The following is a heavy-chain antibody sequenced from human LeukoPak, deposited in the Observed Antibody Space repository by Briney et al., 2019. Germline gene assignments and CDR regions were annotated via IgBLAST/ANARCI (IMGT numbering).Heavy chain of an antibody. D-gene: IGHD3-10*01. CDR3: ARRHFGSGTYVDY. CDR2: INPNSGFA. J-gene: IGHJ4*02. Sequence: GASVKVSCKASGYTFTGYYIHWVRQAPGQGLQWMGWINPNSGFAHYPQNFQGRLTMTRDTSISTVYMELSRLRSDDTAVYYCARRHFGSGTYVDYWGQGTLVTVSS. CDR1: GYTFTGYY. V-gene: IGHV1-2*02.